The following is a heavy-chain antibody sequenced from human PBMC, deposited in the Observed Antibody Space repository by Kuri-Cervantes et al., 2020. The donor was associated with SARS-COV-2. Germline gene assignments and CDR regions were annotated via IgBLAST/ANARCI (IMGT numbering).Heavy chain of an antibody. V-gene: IGHV3-66*01. CDR3: ARVAGEGPIYYYYMDV. Sequence: GGSLRLSCAASGFTVSSNYMSWVRQAPGKGLEWVSVIYSGGSTYYADSVKGRFTISRDTAKNSLSLYMNSLRGEDTAVYYCARVAGEGPIYYYYMDVWGKGTTVTVSS. CDR2: IYSGGST. CDR1: GFTVSSNY. J-gene: IGHJ6*03.